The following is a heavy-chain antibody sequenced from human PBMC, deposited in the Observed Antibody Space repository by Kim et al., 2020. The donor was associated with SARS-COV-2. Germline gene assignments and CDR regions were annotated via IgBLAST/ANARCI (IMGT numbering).Heavy chain of an antibody. V-gene: IGHV4-59*09. D-gene: IGHD3-16*01. J-gene: IGHJ5*02. CDR2: GST. CDR3: ARGGGSYGA. Sequence: GSTNYNPSLKSRVTISVDTSKNQFSLKLSSVTAADTAVYYCARGGGSYGAWGQGTLVTVSS.